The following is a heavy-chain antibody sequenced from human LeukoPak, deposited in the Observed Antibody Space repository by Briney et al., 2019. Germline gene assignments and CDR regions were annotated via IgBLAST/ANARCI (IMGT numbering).Heavy chain of an antibody. Sequence: GRSLRLSCAASGFTFSSFGMHWVRQAPGRGLEWVAYINLDESEKDYVDSVKGRFAISRDNAKNSLFLHMNSLRVEDTAVYYCARWRRLQSELDCWGQGTLVTVSS. CDR3: ARWRRLQSELDC. CDR1: GFTFSSFG. J-gene: IGHJ4*02. D-gene: IGHD2-21*02. V-gene: IGHV3-7*01. CDR2: INLDESEK.